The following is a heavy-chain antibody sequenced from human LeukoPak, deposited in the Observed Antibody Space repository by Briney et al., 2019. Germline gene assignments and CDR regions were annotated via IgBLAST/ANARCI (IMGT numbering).Heavy chain of an antibody. V-gene: IGHV3-30*18. CDR1: GFTFRSYG. CDR2: ISYDGRNK. D-gene: IGHD3-22*01. Sequence: GGSLRLSCAASGFTFRSYGMHWVRQAPGKGLEWVAVISYDGRNKYYADSVKGRFIISRDNSKNTLYLQMNSLRAEDTAVYYCAKGGSYYDSRLDYWGQGTLVTVSS. J-gene: IGHJ4*02. CDR3: AKGGSYYDSRLDY.